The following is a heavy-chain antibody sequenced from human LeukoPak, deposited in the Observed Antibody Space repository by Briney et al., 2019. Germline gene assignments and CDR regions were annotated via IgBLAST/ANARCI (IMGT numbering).Heavy chain of an antibody. J-gene: IGHJ6*02. CDR1: GGSFSGYY. CDR3: ARESSYYYYGMDV. CDR2: INHSGST. V-gene: IGHV4-34*01. Sequence: SETLPLTCAVYGGSFSGYYWSWIRQPPGKGLEWIGEINHSGSTNYNPSLKSRVTISVDTSKNQFSLKLSSVTAADTAVYYCARESSYYYYGMDVWGQGTTVTVSS.